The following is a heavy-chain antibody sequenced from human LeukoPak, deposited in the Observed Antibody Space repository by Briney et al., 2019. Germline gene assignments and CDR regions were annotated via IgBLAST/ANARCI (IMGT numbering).Heavy chain of an antibody. J-gene: IGHJ4*02. CDR1: GFTFSSYS. CDR3: ARDKSIVVVGHPYYFDY. CDR2: ISSSSSYI. V-gene: IGHV3-21*01. Sequence: GGSLRLSCAASGFTFSSYSMNWVRQAPGKGLEWVSSISSSSSYIYYADSVKGRFTISRDNAKNSLYLQMNSLRAEDTAVYYCARDKSIVVVGHPYYFDYWGQGTLVTVS. D-gene: IGHD3-22*01.